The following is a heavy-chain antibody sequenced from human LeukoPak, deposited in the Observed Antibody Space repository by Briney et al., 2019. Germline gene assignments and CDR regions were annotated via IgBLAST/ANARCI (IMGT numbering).Heavy chain of an antibody. CDR2: TNPNSGNT. D-gene: IGHD2-2*02. J-gene: IGHJ6*03. CDR1: GYTFTSYD. Sequence: ASVNVSCKASGYTFTSYDINWVRQATGQGLEWMGWTNPNSGNTGYAQKFQGRVTMTRNTSISTAYMELSSLRSEDTAVYYCARMFADIVVVPAAIPGIYYYYMDVWGKGTTVTVSS. V-gene: IGHV1-8*01. CDR3: ARMFADIVVVPAAIPGIYYYYMDV.